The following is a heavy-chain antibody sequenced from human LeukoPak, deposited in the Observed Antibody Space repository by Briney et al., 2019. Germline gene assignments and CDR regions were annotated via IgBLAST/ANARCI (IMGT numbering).Heavy chain of an antibody. Sequence: GSPRLSCAASGFTFSDYTMSWVRQPPGKGPEWLAYISSSSSSTMYYADSVKGRFTISRDNAKNSPYLQMNSLRAEDTAVYYCARGAFTWILHPYAMDVWGQGTTVTVSS. J-gene: IGHJ6*02. CDR2: ISSSSSSTM. D-gene: IGHD5-18*01. V-gene: IGHV3-48*04. CDR3: ARGAFTWILHPYAMDV. CDR1: GFTFSDYT.